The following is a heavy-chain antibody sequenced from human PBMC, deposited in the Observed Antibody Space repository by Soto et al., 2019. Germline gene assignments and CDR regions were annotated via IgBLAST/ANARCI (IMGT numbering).Heavy chain of an antibody. CDR1: GGSVNSDNFY. CDR2: IYYTGST. J-gene: IGHJ4*02. V-gene: IGHV4-61*01. Sequence: LSLTCTGSGGSVNSDNFYWSWIRQPPGRGLEWIGYIYYTGSTNYNPSLKSRVTISIDTSRNQFSLKLSSVTAADTAVYYCAREFSNSPEAFDSWGQGSLVTVSS. D-gene: IGHD6-6*01. CDR3: AREFSNSPEAFDS.